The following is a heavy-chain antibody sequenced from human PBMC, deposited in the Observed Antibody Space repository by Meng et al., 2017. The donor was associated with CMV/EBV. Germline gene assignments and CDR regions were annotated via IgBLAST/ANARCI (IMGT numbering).Heavy chain of an antibody. CDR3: VRSSGWSLFDY. J-gene: IGHJ4*02. CDR2: VNSNNDAT. Sequence: QVPLVKSGAKMKKPGASVTVSCTTSGFTFLDYYIHWVRQAPGQGLEWMGWVNSNNDATNYARKFQGRVSMTRDTSISTAHMELSRLMSDDTAVYYCVRSSGWSLFDYWGQGTLVTVSS. V-gene: IGHV1-2*02. CDR1: GFTFLDYY. D-gene: IGHD6-19*01.